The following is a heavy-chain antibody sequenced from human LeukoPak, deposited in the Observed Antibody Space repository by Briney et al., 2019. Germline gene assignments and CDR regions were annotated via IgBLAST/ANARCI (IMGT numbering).Heavy chain of an antibody. CDR2: LNSESGGA. V-gene: IGHV1-2*02. CDR1: GYIFTDYY. J-gene: IGHJ1*01. D-gene: IGHD2-21*02. CDR3: ARGGPTPRNVVVAAREYLQL. Sequence: RASVKVSCKTSGYIFTDYYIHWVRQAPGQGPEWMGWLNSESGGAKYAQRFQARVTMTRDTSISAAYMELTGLRSDDTAMYYCARGGPTPRNVVVAAREYLQLWGQGSLVTVSS.